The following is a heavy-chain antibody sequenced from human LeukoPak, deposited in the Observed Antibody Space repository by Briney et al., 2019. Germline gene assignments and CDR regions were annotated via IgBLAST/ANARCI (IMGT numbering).Heavy chain of an antibody. CDR2: IYQSGST. CDR3: ARGGSRLTTAGDLDY. V-gene: IGHV4-4*02. CDR1: GGSISSNNW. D-gene: IGHD3-16*01. J-gene: IGHJ4*02. Sequence: PSETLSLTCAVSGGSISSNNWWSWVRQPPGKGLEWIGEIYQSGSTKYKPSLNSRVTISVDKSKNQVSLKVNFVTAADTAVYYCARGGSRLTTAGDLDYWGQGTLVTVSS.